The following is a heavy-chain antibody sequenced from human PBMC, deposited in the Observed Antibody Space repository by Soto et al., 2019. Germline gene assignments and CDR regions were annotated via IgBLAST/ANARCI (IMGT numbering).Heavy chain of an antibody. CDR1: GVSISSYF. Sequence: ETLSLTCSVSGVSISSYFWSWIRQAPGRGLEWIGYTYHRGSTNYSPSLKSRVAISLDTSENQFSLKVNSVTAADTAVYYCARIGGYHGPLDYWGQGTPVTVS. D-gene: IGHD6-25*01. CDR3: ARIGGYHGPLDY. V-gene: IGHV4-59*01. CDR2: TYHRGST. J-gene: IGHJ4*02.